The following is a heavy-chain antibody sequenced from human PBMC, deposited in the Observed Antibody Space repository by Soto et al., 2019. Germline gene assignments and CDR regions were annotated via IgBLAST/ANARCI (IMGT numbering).Heavy chain of an antibody. CDR2: ISWNGGNI. V-gene: IGHV3-9*01. J-gene: IGHJ6*03. D-gene: IGHD6-13*01. CDR3: ARDIATAVYYYMDV. CDR1: GFTFDDYA. Sequence: PGGSLRLSCAVSGFTFDDYAMHWVRQAPGKGLEWVSGISWNGGNIDYADSVKGRFTISRDNAKNSLYLQMNSLRAEDTALYYCARDIATAVYYYMDVWGKGTTVTVSS.